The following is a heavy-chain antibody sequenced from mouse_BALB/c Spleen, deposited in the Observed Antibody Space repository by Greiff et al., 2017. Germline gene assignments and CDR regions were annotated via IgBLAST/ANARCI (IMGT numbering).Heavy chain of an antibody. Sequence: QVQLKQSGPDLVAPSQSLSITCTVSGFSLTSYGVHWVRQPPGKGLEWLVVIWSDGSTTYNSALKSRLSISKDNSKSQVFLKMNSLQTDDTAMYYCARQGTYGYYFDYWGQGTTLTVSS. V-gene: IGHV2-6-2*01. CDR3: ARQGTYGYYFDY. D-gene: IGHD2-2*01. J-gene: IGHJ2*01. CDR2: IWSDGST. CDR1: GFSLTSYG.